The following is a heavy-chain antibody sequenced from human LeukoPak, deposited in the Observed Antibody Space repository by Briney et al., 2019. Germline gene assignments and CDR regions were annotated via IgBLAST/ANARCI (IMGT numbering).Heavy chain of an antibody. CDR2: ISGSGGST. D-gene: IGHD6-19*01. Sequence: GGSLRLSCAASGFPFSSYSMTWVRQAPGKGLEWVSAISGSGGSTYYTDSVKGRFTISRDNSKNTLYLQMNSLRVEDTAVYYCARARGSGWLDFDCWGQGTLVTVSS. V-gene: IGHV3-23*01. J-gene: IGHJ4*02. CDR1: GFPFSSYS. CDR3: ARARGSGWLDFDC.